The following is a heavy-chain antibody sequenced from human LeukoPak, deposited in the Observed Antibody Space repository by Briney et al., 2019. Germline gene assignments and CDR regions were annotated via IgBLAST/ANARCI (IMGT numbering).Heavy chain of an antibody. Sequence: GRSLRLSCAASGFTFDDYAMRWVQQAPGKGLEWVSGISWNSGSIGYADSVKGRFTISRDNAKNSLYLQMNSLRAEDTALYYCAKDSGSRDTPFDIWGQGTMVTVSS. J-gene: IGHJ3*02. V-gene: IGHV3-9*01. D-gene: IGHD5-18*01. CDR1: GFTFDDYA. CDR2: ISWNSGSI. CDR3: AKDSGSRDTPFDI.